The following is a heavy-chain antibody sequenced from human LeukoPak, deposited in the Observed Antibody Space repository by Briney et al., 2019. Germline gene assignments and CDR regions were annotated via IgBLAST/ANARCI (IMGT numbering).Heavy chain of an antibody. V-gene: IGHV3-48*01. CDR1: GFTLSSYS. J-gene: IGHJ3*02. Sequence: GGSLRLSCAASGFTLSSYSMNWVRQAPGKGLEWVSYISSSSSTVYYADSVKGRFTISRDKAKNSLYLQVNSLRAEDTAVYYCARGGYCSSTTCYLSDAFDIWGQGTMVTVSS. CDR3: ARGGYCSSTTCYLSDAFDI. D-gene: IGHD2-2*01. CDR2: ISSSSSTV.